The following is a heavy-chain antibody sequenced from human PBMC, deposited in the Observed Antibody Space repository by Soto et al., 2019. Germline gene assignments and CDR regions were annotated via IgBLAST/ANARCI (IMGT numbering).Heavy chain of an antibody. V-gene: IGHV4-59*01. D-gene: IGHD2-15*01. Sequence: GKGLEWIGYIYYSWSTNYNPSLTSRVTISVDTSKNQVSLKLSSVTAADTAVYYCARDLGYCSGGSYYSLGNWFDTWGQGLLVTGSS. CDR2: IYYSWST. CDR3: ARDLGYCSGGSYYSLGNWFDT. J-gene: IGHJ5*02.